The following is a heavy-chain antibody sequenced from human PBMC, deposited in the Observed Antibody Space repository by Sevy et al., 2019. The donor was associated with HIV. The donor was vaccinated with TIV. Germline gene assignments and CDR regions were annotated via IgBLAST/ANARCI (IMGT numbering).Heavy chain of an antibody. CDR2: IDPISGGT. V-gene: IGHV1-2*02. D-gene: IGHD7-27*01. Sequence: ASVKVSCKASGYTFTGHYLHWVRQAPGQGLEWMGWIDPISGGTKHAQNFKGRVTMARDTSNSTVYMELSSQRFDDTAMYYCVRIRFQTGAFDAWGQGTLVTVSS. J-gene: IGHJ4*02. CDR3: VRIRFQTGAFDA. CDR1: GYTFTGHY.